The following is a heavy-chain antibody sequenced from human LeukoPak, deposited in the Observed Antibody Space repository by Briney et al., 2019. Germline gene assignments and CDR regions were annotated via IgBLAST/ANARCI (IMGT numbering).Heavy chain of an antibody. J-gene: IGHJ5*01. CDR3: ARDISISWFYS. CDR2: IYHTGST. V-gene: IGHV4-39*07. CDR1: GASISSDSNY. D-gene: IGHD3-3*02. Sequence: PSETLSLTCTVSGASISSDSNYWAWVRQPPGKGLQWIGSIYHTGSTFYNPSLMSRVSISIDSSKNQFSLKLSSVTVADSALYYCARDISISWFYSWGQGTLVSVSS.